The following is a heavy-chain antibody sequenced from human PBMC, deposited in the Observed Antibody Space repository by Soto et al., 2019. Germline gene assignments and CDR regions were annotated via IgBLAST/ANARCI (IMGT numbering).Heavy chain of an antibody. D-gene: IGHD5-12*01. J-gene: IGHJ6*02. CDR2: IHYDGNT. CDR3: ASRLGYGYAMDV. V-gene: IGHV4-39*01. CDR1: GDSISSGGYY. Sequence: QLQLQQSGPGLVKPSETLSLSCSVSGDSISSGGYYWVWIRQPPGKGLEWIGSIHYDGNTFHNASINSRLTISRDTSKNQFSLKLSSVTAADTAVYYCASRLGYGYAMDVWGQGTTVTVSS.